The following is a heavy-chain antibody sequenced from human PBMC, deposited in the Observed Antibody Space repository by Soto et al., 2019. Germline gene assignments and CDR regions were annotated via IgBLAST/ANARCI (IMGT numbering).Heavy chain of an antibody. Sequence: SETLYLTCTVCGGSVSSGRYDLSWIRQPPGKGLEWIGYIYYSGSTNYNPSLKSRVTISVDTSKNQFSLKLSSVTAADTAVYYCARDRKSRYYGMGVWGQGTTVTVSS. CDR2: IYYSGST. CDR3: ARDRKSRYYGMGV. CDR1: GGSVSSGRYD. V-gene: IGHV4-61*01. J-gene: IGHJ6*02.